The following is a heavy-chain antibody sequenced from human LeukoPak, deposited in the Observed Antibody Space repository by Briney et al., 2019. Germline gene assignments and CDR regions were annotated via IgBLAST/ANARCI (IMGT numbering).Heavy chain of an antibody. CDR2: IYYSWST. CDR1: GASISSSSYY. J-gene: IGHJ3*02. V-gene: IGHV4-39*01. Sequence: SETLSLTCTVSGASISSSSYYWGWMRQSPGKGLEWIGSIYYSWSTYFNPSLKSRVTMSVDTSKNRFSLKLTSVTAADTAVYYCARHPGYYDSSGYYVSAFDIWGQGTMVTISS. CDR3: ARHPGYYDSSGYYVSAFDI. D-gene: IGHD3-22*01.